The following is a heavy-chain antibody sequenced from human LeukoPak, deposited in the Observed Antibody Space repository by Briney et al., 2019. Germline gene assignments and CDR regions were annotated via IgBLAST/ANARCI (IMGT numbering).Heavy chain of an antibody. Sequence: SETLSLTCTVSGASVSSASYWTWIRQPPGKGVEWIAHIYNGVNTNYNPSLKSRVTISVDTSKNQFSLRLKSVTAADTAVYYCWRPHCSNSVCSSSRVDFWGQGTLVTVSS. CDR2: IYNGVNT. D-gene: IGHD2-8*01. CDR1: GASVSSASY. J-gene: IGHJ4*02. V-gene: IGHV4-61*01. CDR3: WRPHCSNSVCSSSRVDF.